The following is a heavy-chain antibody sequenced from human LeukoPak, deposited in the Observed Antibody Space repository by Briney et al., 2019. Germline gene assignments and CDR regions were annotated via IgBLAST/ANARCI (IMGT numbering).Heavy chain of an antibody. Sequence: PSETLSLTCTVFAGSISGYYWSWIRQPPGKGLEWIGYIHYSGVTNYNPSLKSRVSISVDTSKNQFSLKLTSVTAADTAVYYCARYCNDNCCYSKALDYWGQGTLVTVSP. CDR1: AGSISGYY. J-gene: IGHJ4*02. V-gene: IGHV4-59*08. CDR3: ARYCNDNCCYSKALDY. D-gene: IGHD2/OR15-2a*01. CDR2: IHYSGVT.